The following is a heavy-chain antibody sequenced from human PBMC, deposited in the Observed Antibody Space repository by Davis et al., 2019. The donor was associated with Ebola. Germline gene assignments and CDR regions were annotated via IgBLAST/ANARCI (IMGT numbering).Heavy chain of an antibody. V-gene: IGHV3-7*01. CDR1: GFAFSNYW. CDR2: IKQDGSEK. CDR3: ARWGPAEDVSYYYYYMDV. Sequence: GESLKISCAASGFAFSNYWMSWVRQAPGKGLEWVANIKQDGSEKYYVDSVRGRFTISRDNAKNSLFLQMNSLRAEDTAVYYCARWGPAEDVSYYYYYMDVWGKGTTVTVSS. D-gene: IGHD3-16*01. J-gene: IGHJ6*03.